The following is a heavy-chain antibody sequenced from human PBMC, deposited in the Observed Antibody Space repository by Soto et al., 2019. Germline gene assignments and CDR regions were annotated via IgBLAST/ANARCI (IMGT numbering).Heavy chain of an antibody. V-gene: IGHV3-23*01. CDR3: AAEGIAARRRYYYGMDV. J-gene: IGHJ6*02. CDR2: ISGSGGST. D-gene: IGHD6-6*01. Sequence: GSLRLSCAASGFTFSSYAMSWVRQAPGKGLEWVSAISGSGGSTYYADSVKGRFTISRDNSKNTLYLQMNSLRAEDTAVYYCAAEGIAARRRYYYGMDVWGQGTTVTVSS. CDR1: GFTFSSYA.